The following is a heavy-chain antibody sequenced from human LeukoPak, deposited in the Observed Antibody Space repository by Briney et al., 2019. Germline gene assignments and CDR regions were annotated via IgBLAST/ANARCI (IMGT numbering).Heavy chain of an antibody. D-gene: IGHD1-14*01. Sequence: SETLSLTCAVSGGSINGYFCTWLRQSAGAGLECIGRIHTSGTTYYNPSLKSRVSMSVDTSNNKFSLRLNSVTAADTAVYYCARDPAGHGRYFDYWGQGALVTVSS. V-gene: IGHV4-4*07. CDR3: ARDPAGHGRYFDY. CDR2: IHTSGTT. J-gene: IGHJ4*02. CDR1: GGSINGYF.